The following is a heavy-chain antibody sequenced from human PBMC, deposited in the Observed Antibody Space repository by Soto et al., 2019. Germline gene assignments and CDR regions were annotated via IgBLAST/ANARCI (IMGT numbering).Heavy chain of an antibody. CDR2: FSGSGGNT. V-gene: IGHV3-23*01. CDR1: GFTFSTYA. J-gene: IGHJ4*02. CDR3: AKAYFGVVIVFDH. D-gene: IGHD3-3*01. Sequence: GGSLRLSCAASGFTFSTYAMSWVRQAPGQGLEWVSAFSGSGGNTYYADSVKGRFTISRDNSKNTLYLQMNSLRAEDTAVYYSAKAYFGVVIVFDHWGQGTLVTVSS.